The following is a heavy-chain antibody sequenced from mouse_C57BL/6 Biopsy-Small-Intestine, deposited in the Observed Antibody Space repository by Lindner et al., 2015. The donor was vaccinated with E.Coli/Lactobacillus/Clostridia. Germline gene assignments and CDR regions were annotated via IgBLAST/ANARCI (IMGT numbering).Heavy chain of an antibody. CDR3: ARGGWVDY. CDR1: GYTFTSYD. Sequence: VQLQESGPELVKPGASVKLSCKASGYTFTSYDINWVKQRPGQGLEWIGWIYPRDGSNKYNEKFKGKATLTVDTSSSTAYMELHSLTSEDSAVYFCARGGWVDYWGQGTTLTVSS. CDR2: IYPRDGSN. V-gene: IGHV1-85*01. D-gene: IGHD3-2*02. J-gene: IGHJ2*01.